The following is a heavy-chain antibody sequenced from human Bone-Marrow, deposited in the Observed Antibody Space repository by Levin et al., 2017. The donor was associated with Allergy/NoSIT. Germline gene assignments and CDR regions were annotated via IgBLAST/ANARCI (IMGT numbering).Heavy chain of an antibody. V-gene: IGHV3-74*01. J-gene: IGHJ4*02. CDR3: AASSMF. D-gene: IGHD6-13*01. Sequence: GGSLRLSCVASGFTVSSYWMYWVRQVPGKGLMYVSRIKSDGTTNYAESVEGRFTISRDSAKNTLYLQMNILRVEDTGVYYCAASSMFWCQGALVTVSS. CDR1: GFTVSSYW. CDR2: IKSDGTT.